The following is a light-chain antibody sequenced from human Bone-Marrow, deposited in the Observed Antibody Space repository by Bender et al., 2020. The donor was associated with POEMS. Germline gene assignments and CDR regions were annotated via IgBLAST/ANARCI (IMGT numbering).Light chain of an antibody. CDR2: SNY. CDR3: CSYAISSTYVV. CDR1: DSNFGGNN. V-gene: IGLV1-44*01. J-gene: IGLJ2*01. Sequence: QSVLTQPPSASGTPGQSVIISCSGTDSNFGGNNVNWYQHLPGTAPRLVVYSNYQRPSGVSNRFSGSKSGNTASLTISGLQAEDEADYYCCSYAISSTYVVFGGGTKLTVL.